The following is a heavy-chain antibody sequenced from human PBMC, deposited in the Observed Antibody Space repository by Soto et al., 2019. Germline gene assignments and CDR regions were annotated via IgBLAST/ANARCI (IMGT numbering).Heavy chain of an antibody. V-gene: IGHV1-18*01. CDR3: ARVGGIAVAAFDY. Sequence: QVQLVQSGAEVKKPGASVKVSCKASGYTFTSYGISWVRQAPGQGLQWMGWISAYNGNTNYAQKLQGRVTMTTDTTTSPAYMELRRLRSDDTAVYYCARVGGIAVAAFDYWGQGTLVTVSS. CDR1: GYTFTSYG. D-gene: IGHD6-19*01. CDR2: ISAYNGNT. J-gene: IGHJ4*02.